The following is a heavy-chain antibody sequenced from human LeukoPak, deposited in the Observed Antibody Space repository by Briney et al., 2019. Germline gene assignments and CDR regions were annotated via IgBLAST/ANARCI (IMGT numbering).Heavy chain of an antibody. CDR2: INPNSGGT. CDR3: AREYTHTETADY. D-gene: IGHD4-17*01. CDR1: GYTFTGYY. J-gene: IGHJ4*02. Sequence: GASVKVSCKASGYTFTGYYMHWVRQAPGQGLEWMGWINPNSGGTNYAQKFQGRVTMTRDTSISTAYMELSRLRSDDTAVNYCAREYTHTETADYWGQGTLVTVSS. V-gene: IGHV1-2*02.